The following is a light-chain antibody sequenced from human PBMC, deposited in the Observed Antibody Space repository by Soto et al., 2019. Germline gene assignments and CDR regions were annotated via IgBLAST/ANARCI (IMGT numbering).Light chain of an antibody. CDR2: DVS. V-gene: IGKV1-33*01. J-gene: IGKJ2*01. CDR1: QDIRNH. Sequence: DIQMTQAPSSLSASVGDRVTITCQARQDIRNHLNWYQHRPGKAPKLLIYDVSNLETGVPSRFIGSRSGTDFTFTISSLQPEDVATYYCQHFDSLPRFTFGQGTKLQHK. CDR3: QHFDSLPRFT.